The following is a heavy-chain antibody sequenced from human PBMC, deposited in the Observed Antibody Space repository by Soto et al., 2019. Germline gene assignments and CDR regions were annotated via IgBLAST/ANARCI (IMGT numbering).Heavy chain of an antibody. J-gene: IGHJ5*02. CDR1: GGTFSSYA. V-gene: IGHV1-69*06. CDR3: AREYYDFWSGPHWFDP. Sequence: SVKVSCKASGGTFSSYAISWVRQAPGQGLEWMGGIIPIFGTANYAQKFQGRVTITADKSTSTAYMELSSLRSEDTAVYYCAREYYDFWSGPHWFDPWGQGTLVTVSS. CDR2: IIPIFGTA. D-gene: IGHD3-3*01.